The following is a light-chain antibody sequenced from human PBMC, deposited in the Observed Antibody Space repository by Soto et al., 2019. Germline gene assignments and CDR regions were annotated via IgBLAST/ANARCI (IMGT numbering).Light chain of an antibody. J-gene: IGKJ3*01. CDR3: QQLNSYPL. Sequence: DIQLTQSPSFLSASVGDRVTITCRASRGISSSLAWYQQKPGKAPKLLIYAASTLQSGVPPRFSGSGSETEFTLTSSSLQPEDFATYYCQQLNSYPLFGPGTKVDIK. CDR1: RGISSS. V-gene: IGKV1-9*01. CDR2: AAS.